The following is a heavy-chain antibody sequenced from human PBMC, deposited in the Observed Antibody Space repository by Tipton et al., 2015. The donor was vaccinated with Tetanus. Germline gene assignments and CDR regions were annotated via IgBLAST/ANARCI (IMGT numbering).Heavy chain of an antibody. CDR2: IRSKAYGGTT. V-gene: IGHV3-49*03. D-gene: IGHD3-22*01. J-gene: IGHJ4*02. Sequence: FLRLSCTASGFTFGDYAMSWFRQAPGKGLEWVGFIRSKAYGGTTEYAASVKGRFTISRDDSKSIAYLQMNSLRAEDTAVYYCARDRPTSPYDSSGYYSNHFDYWGQGTLVTVSS. CDR1: GFTFGDYA. CDR3: ARDRPTSPYDSSGYYSNHFDY.